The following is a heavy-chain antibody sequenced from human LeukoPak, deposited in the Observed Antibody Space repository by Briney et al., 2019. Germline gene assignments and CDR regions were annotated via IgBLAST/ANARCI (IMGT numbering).Heavy chain of an antibody. CDR2: IYHSGST. CDR1: GGSISSYY. D-gene: IGHD6-13*01. Sequence: SETLSLTCTVSGGSISSYYWSWIRQPPGKGLEWIGSIYHSGSTYYNPSLKSRVTISVDTSKNQFSLKLSSVTAADTAVYYCARGYSSWDYFDYWGQGTLVTVSS. V-gene: IGHV4-38-2*02. J-gene: IGHJ4*02. CDR3: ARGYSSWDYFDY.